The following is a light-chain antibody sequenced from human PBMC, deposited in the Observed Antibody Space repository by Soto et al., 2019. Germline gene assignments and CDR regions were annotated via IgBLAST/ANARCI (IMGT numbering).Light chain of an antibody. CDR3: QQSYGSPRA. CDR1: QTINKY. J-gene: IGKJ1*01. CDR2: AAS. V-gene: IGKV1-39*01. Sequence: DIHLTQSPSSLSASVGDSVTITCRSSQTINKYLNWYQLRPGKAPNLLIYAASSLQTGVPTGFSGAGAGTFFTLTISNLQLEDVASYYCQQSYGSPRAFGRGTKVEI.